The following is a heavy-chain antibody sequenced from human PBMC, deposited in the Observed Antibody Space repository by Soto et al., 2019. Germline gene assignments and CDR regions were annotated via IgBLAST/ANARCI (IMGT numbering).Heavy chain of an antibody. J-gene: IGHJ3*02. Sequence: QVQLVESGGGVVQPGRSLRLSCAASGFIFSTYAMHWVRQAPGKGLEWVTFISYDGRNKYYADSVKDRFTISRDNSKNTLYLLMNSLRNEDTAVYYCAREYDSSGYGYDAFDIWGQGTMVTVSS. CDR1: GFIFSTYA. CDR3: AREYDSSGYGYDAFDI. V-gene: IGHV3-30*04. CDR2: ISYDGRNK. D-gene: IGHD3-22*01.